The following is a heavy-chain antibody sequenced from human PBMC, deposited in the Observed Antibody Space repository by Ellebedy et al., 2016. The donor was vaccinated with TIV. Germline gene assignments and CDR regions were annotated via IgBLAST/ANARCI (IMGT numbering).Heavy chain of an antibody. Sequence: PGGSLRLSCAASGFSVSSYYMSWVLQAPGKGLEWVSVIYSGGSTYYADSVRGRFTISRDNSKNTLCLQLNSLRADDTAVYYCVRDLGGDSAGIDYWGQGTLVTVSS. CDR1: GFSVSSYY. D-gene: IGHD2-21*01. CDR3: VRDLGGDSAGIDY. J-gene: IGHJ4*02. CDR2: IYSGGST. V-gene: IGHV3-66*01.